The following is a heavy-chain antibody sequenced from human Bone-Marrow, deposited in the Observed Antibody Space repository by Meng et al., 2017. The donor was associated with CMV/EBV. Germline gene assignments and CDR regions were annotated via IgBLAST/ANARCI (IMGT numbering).Heavy chain of an antibody. J-gene: IGHJ6*02. CDR2: MNPNSGNT. V-gene: IGHV1-8*03. CDR3: ARVSVDIVVVPAVNYYYYGMYV. CDR1: GYTFTSYD. Sequence: ASVKVSCKASGYTFTSYDINWVRQATGQGLEWMGWMNPNSGNTGYAQKFQGRVTITRNTSISTAYMELSSLRSEDTAVYYCARVSVDIVVVPAVNYYYYGMYVWGQGTTVTVSS. D-gene: IGHD2-2*03.